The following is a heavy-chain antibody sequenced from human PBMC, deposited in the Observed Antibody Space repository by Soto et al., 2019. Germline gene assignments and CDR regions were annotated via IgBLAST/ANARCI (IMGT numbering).Heavy chain of an antibody. D-gene: IGHD3-10*01. J-gene: IGHJ4*02. CDR1: GYPFTTYH. V-gene: IGHV1-46*01. CDR2: VYVTGTGT. CDR3: ARPEGYGSGSYYFDS. Sequence: QVPLVQSGAEVKKPGASVKVSCKASGYPFTTYHLHWVRQAPGQGLEWMGIVYVTGTGTRSAQKFQGRLTMTRDRSTSTVYMELSSLRSEDTAVYYCARPEGYGSGSYYFDSWGQGTLVTVSS.